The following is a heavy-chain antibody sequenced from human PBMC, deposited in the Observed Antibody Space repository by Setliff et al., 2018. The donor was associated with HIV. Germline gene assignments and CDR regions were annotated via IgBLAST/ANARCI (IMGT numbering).Heavy chain of an antibody. CDR3: GRWGHGYNSYDH. V-gene: IGHV1-3*01. CDR1: GYTFTSYA. Sequence: AASVKVSCKASGYTFTSYAMHWVRQAPGQRLEWMGWINAGNGNTKYSQKFQGRVTITRDTSASTAYMELSSLTAADTAVYYCGRWGHGYNSYDHWGQGTLVTVSS. CDR2: INAGNGNT. J-gene: IGHJ4*02. D-gene: IGHD5-12*01.